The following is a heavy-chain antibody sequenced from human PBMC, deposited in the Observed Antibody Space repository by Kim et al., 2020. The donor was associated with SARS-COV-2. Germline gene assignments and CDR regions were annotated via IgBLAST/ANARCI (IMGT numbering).Heavy chain of an antibody. CDR2: VYNNRIT. Sequence: SETLSLTCTVSDGPITSYYWSWIRQPPGKGLECIGYVYNNRITNYYPSLTSRVTISLDTSKIQFSLTLTFVIAADTVVYSCAFYAASVDY. CDR3: AFYAASVDY. D-gene: IGHD6-13*01. V-gene: IGHV4-59*08. J-gene: IGHJ4*01. CDR1: DGPITSYY.